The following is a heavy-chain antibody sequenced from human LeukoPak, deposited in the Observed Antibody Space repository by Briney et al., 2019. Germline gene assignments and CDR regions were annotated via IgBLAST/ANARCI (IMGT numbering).Heavy chain of an antibody. Sequence: PSETLSLTCTVPGGSISSSYYWGWIRQPPGKGLEWIGNIYYSGSTYFNPSLKSRVTISVDTSKNQFSLKLSSVTAADTAVYYCARTSVDCTNGVCPYYFDYWGQGTLVTVSS. CDR2: IYYSGST. CDR3: ARTSVDCTNGVCPYYFDY. J-gene: IGHJ4*02. CDR1: GGSISSSYY. D-gene: IGHD2-8*01. V-gene: IGHV4-39*01.